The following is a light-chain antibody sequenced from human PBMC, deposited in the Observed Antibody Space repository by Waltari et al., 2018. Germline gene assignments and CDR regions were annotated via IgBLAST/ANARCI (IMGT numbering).Light chain of an antibody. CDR3: CSYAGGSTFVV. V-gene: IGLV2-23*02. J-gene: IGLJ2*01. CDR1: SSDVGYYNL. CDR2: EVN. Sequence: QSALTQPASLSGSPGQSITISCTGTSSDVGYYNLVSWYQQHPGKAPKLMIYEVNKRPSGVSNRFSASKSGKTASLTISGLQAEDVADYHCCSYAGGSTFVVFGGGTKLTVL.